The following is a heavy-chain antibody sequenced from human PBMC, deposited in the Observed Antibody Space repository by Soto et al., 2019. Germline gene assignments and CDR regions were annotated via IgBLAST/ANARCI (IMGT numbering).Heavy chain of an antibody. CDR3: AKGQQLVHPFDY. D-gene: IGHD6-6*01. Sequence: PVGSLSLSCAASGLPFSSYGMHWIRPDPCKGLEWVAVISYDGSSKYYADSVKGRFTISRDNSKNTLYLQMNSLRAEDTAVYYCAKGQQLVHPFDYWGQGTLVTVSA. CDR1: GLPFSSYG. CDR2: ISYDGSSK. J-gene: IGHJ4*02. V-gene: IGHV3-30*18.